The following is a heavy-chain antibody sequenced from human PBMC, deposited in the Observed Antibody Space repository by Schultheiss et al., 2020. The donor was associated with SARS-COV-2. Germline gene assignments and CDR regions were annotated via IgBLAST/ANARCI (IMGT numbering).Heavy chain of an antibody. V-gene: IGHV3-11*01. CDR2: ISSSGSTI. CDR1: GGSFSGYY. CDR3: AKNLPGYSYGGLGYYYYGMDV. D-gene: IGHD5-18*01. Sequence: LSLTCAVYGGSFSGYYWGWIRQPPGKGLEWVSYISSSGSTIYYADSVKGRFTISRDNAKNSLYLQMNSLRAEDTAVYYCAKNLPGYSYGGLGYYYYGMDVWGQGTTVTVSS. J-gene: IGHJ6*02.